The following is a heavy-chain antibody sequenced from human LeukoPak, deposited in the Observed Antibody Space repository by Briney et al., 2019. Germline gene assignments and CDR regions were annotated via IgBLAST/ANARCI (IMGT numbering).Heavy chain of an antibody. J-gene: IGHJ4*02. CDR1: GFTFSSYE. CDR3: ARDRGSGLDY. Sequence: GGSLRLSCAASGFTFSSYEMNWVRQAPGKGLEWVSYISSSSSTIYYADSVKGRFTISRDNAKNSLYLQLNSLRAEDTAVYYCARDRGSGLDYWGQGTLVTVSS. D-gene: IGHD3-10*01. V-gene: IGHV3-48*01. CDR2: ISSSSSTI.